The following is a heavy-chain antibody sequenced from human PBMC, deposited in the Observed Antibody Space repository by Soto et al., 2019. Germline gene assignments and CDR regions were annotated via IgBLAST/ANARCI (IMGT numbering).Heavy chain of an antibody. Sequence: QVQLRESGPGLVKASETLSLTCTVSGGSISGYHWSWIRQTPGKGLEWIGKIYPSGSTDYNPSLNSPVIISADTSKNQVSLKLSPVTAADTAIYYCARLLGTAVFDHWGQGNLVTVSS. CDR3: ARLLGTAVFDH. V-gene: IGHV4-4*09. CDR1: GGSISGYH. D-gene: IGHD2-21*02. J-gene: IGHJ4*02. CDR2: IYPSGST.